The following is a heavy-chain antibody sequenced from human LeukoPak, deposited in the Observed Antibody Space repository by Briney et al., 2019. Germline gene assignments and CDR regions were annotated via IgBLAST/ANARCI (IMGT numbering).Heavy chain of an antibody. CDR1: GGSISSGDYY. V-gene: IGHV4-30-4*02. J-gene: IGHJ3*02. CDR2: IYYSGST. CDR3: ARDLDDAFDI. Sequence: PSETLSLTCTVSGGSISSGDYYWSWIRQPPGKGLEWIGYIYYSGSTYHNPSLKSRVTISVDTSKNQFSLKLSSVTAADTAVYYCARDLDDAFDIWGQGTMATVSS.